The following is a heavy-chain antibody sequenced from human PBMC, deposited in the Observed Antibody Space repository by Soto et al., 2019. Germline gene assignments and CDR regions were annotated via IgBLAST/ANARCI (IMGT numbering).Heavy chain of an antibody. CDR2: IHYSGST. J-gene: IGHJ5*02. V-gene: IGHV4-61*01. D-gene: IGHD3-22*01. Sequence: PSETLSLTCTVAGDSVSSGTYYWSWIRQPPGKGLEWIANIHYSGSTNYNPSLKSRVTMSVDTSKNQFSLKLTFVTAADTAMFYCARSSFYYDTSGYAVAWFDPWGQGTPVTVSS. CDR1: GDSVSSGTYY. CDR3: ARSSFYYDTSGYAVAWFDP.